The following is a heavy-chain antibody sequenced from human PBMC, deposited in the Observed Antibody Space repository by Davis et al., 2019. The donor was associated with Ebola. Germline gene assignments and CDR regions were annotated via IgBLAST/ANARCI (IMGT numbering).Heavy chain of an antibody. CDR1: GFRFSDYN. CDR3: ARKGYFDLTWFDP. CDR2: IIGSGYR. D-gene: IGHD3-9*01. Sequence: GESLKISCAASGFRFSDYNMSWIRQAPGKGLEWLSCIIGSGYRYYADSVKGRFTISRDNAKNSLYLQMNSLRAEDTAVYYCARKGYFDLTWFDPWGQGTLVTVSS. J-gene: IGHJ5*02. V-gene: IGHV3-69-1*01.